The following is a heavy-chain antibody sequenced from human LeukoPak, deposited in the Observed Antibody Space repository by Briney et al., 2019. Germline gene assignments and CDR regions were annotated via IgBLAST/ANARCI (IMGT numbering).Heavy chain of an antibody. J-gene: IGHJ4*02. CDR2: IKRDGSEK. Sequence: GGSLRLSCAASGFIFSSYWMGWVRQAPGKGLEWVANIKRDGSEKYYVDSVKGRFTISRDNAQNSLYLQMNSLGAEDTAVYYCARDKEAAVDFWSGYYPLWGQGTLVTVSS. CDR3: ARDKEAAVDFWSGYYPL. D-gene: IGHD3-3*01. CDR1: GFIFSSYW. V-gene: IGHV3-7*01.